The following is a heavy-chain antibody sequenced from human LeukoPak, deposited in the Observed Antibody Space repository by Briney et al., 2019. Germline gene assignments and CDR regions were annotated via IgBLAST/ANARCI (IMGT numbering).Heavy chain of an antibody. V-gene: IGHV3-11*01. D-gene: IGHD3-10*01. CDR2: ISSSGSTI. CDR1: GFTFSDYY. CDR3: ARAYYYGSGSYRSLWFDP. Sequence: GGSLRLSCAASGFTFSDYYMSWIRQAPGKGLEWVSYISSSGSTIYYADSVKGRFTISRDNAKNSLCLQMNSLRAEDTAVYYCARAYYYGSGSYRSLWFDPWGQGTLVTVSS. J-gene: IGHJ5*02.